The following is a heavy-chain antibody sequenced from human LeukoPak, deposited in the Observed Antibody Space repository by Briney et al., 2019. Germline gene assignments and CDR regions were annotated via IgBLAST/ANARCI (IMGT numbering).Heavy chain of an antibody. CDR3: AKGVCCGGDCYWFDY. D-gene: IGHD2-21*02. J-gene: IGHJ4*02. V-gene: IGHV3-23*01. CDR1: GFTFSSYA. Sequence: PGGSLRLSCAASGFTFSSYAMSWVRQAPGKGLEWVSAISGSGGSTYCADSVRGRFTISRDNSKNTLYLQMNSLRAEDTAVYYCAKGVCCGGDCYWFDYWGQGTLVTVSS. CDR2: ISGSGGST.